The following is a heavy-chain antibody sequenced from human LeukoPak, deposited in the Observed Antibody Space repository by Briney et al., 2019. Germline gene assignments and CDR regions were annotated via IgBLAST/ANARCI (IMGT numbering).Heavy chain of an antibody. V-gene: IGHV1-18*01. CDR1: GYTFTSYG. CDR3: ARDLVLDGDYGWFDP. D-gene: IGHD4-17*01. J-gene: IGHJ5*02. Sequence: VASVKVSCKASGYTFTSYGISWVRQAPGQGLEWMGWISAYNGNTNYAQKLQGRVTMTTDTSTSTAYMELRSLRSDDTAVYYCARDLVLDGDYGWFDPWGQGTLVTVSS. CDR2: ISAYNGNT.